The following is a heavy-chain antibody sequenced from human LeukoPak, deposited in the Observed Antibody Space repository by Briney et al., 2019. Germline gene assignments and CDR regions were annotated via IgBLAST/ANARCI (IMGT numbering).Heavy chain of an antibody. D-gene: IGHD1-26*01. Sequence: SGGSLRLSCAASGFSFSRYWMSWVRQAPGKGLEGVDNIKQDGSEKNYVESVKGRFTISRDNAKNSLYLQMNSLRAEDTAVYYCARDPYSGSYGNYYYYFMDVWGKGTTVTISS. CDR1: GFSFSRYW. CDR3: ARDPYSGSYGNYYYYFMDV. V-gene: IGHV3-7*01. J-gene: IGHJ6*03. CDR2: IKQDGSEK.